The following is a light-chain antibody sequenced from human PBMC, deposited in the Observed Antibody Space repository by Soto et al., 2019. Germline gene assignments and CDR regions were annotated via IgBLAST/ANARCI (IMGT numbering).Light chain of an antibody. CDR1: QSVSSSY. CDR2: GAS. V-gene: IGKV3-20*01. J-gene: IGKJ1*01. Sequence: EIVLTQSPGTLSLSPGERATLSCRTSQSVSSSYLAWYQQKPGQAPRLVIYGASSRATGIPDRFSGSGSGTDFTLTISRLEPEDFALYYCQQYGSSPGTFGQGTKVDIK. CDR3: QQYGSSPGT.